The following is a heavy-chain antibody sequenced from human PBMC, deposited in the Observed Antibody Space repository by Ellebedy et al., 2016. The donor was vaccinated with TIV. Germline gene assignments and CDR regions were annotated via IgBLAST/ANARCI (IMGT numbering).Heavy chain of an antibody. Sequence: GGSLRLSXTASGFTFSSYAMSWVRQAPGKGLEWVSAIIGTGDSTYYADSVQGHFTISRDNSKNTLYLQMNSLRAEDTAVYYCAKERAVAGEGVFDYWGQGTLVTVSS. CDR1: GFTFSSYA. V-gene: IGHV3-23*01. CDR2: IIGTGDST. D-gene: IGHD6-19*01. CDR3: AKERAVAGEGVFDY. J-gene: IGHJ4*02.